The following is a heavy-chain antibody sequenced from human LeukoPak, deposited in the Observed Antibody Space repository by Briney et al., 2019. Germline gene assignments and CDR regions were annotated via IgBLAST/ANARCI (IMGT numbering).Heavy chain of an antibody. CDR3: ERDKFEASGYSYY. CDR2: ISNSGSTT. J-gene: IGHJ4*02. D-gene: IGHD3-22*01. CDR1: QCTFSSYE. V-gene: IGHV3-48*03. Sequence: GGSLRLSCAASQCTFSSYEMNWVRQAPGKGLELVSYISNSGSTTYYADSVKGRFTISRDNAKNSLYLQMNSLRAEDTAVYYCERDKFEASGYSYYWGQGTLVTVSS.